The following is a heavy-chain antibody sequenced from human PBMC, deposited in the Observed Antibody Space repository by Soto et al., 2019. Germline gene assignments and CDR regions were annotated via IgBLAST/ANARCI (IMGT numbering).Heavy chain of an antibody. CDR2: ITPISGTT. V-gene: IGHV1-69*01. Sequence: QVQLVQSGAEVKKPGSSMKVSCKVSGGTFRSYAINWVRQAPGQGLEWMGGITPISGTTNYAQKFQGRVTITADESTNTAYMDLSSLRSDDTAVYYCERAGTWGQGSPVTVSS. CDR3: ERAGT. CDR1: GGTFRSYA. J-gene: IGHJ5*02.